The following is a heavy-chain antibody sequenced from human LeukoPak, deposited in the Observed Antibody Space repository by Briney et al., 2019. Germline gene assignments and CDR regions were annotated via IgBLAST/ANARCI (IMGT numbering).Heavy chain of an antibody. D-gene: IGHD3-10*01. J-gene: IGHJ4*02. CDR1: GGTFSSYA. CDR2: IIPIFGTA. V-gene: IGHV1-69*01. CDR3: ASRGYGSGSTLGFDY. Sequence: SVKVSCKASGGTFSSYAISWVRQAPGQGLEWMGGIIPIFGTANYAQKFQGRVTITADESTSTAYMGLSSLRSEDTAVYYCASRGYGSGSTLGFDYWGQGTLVTVSS.